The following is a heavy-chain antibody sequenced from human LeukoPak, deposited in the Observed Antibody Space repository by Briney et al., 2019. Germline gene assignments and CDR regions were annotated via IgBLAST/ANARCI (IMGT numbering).Heavy chain of an antibody. J-gene: IGHJ2*01. CDR3: ARDHRGSYYYDGYFDL. V-gene: IGHV5-51*01. D-gene: IGHD1-26*01. CDR1: GYSFTSYW. Sequence: GESLKISLQCSGYSFTSYWIDLVRQMPGKGLEWMGIIYPGDSDTRYSPSFQGQVTISIDKSISTAYLQWSSLKASDTAMYCCARDHRGSYYYDGYFDLWGRGTLVTVSS. CDR2: IYPGDSDT.